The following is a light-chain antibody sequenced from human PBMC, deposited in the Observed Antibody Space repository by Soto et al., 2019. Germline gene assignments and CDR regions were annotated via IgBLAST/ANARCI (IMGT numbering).Light chain of an antibody. J-gene: IGKJ3*01. CDR3: HQYNSWPRGT. CDR1: ATVGAY. CDR2: DAS. V-gene: IGKV3D-15*01. Sequence: VLTQSPGTLSLSPGERATLSCRASATVGAYLAWYQHKRGQPLRLLIRDASPGATGVPARFRGSGSGTNFTLTISSLQSEDSAVYYCHQYNSWPRGTFGPGTKVEIK.